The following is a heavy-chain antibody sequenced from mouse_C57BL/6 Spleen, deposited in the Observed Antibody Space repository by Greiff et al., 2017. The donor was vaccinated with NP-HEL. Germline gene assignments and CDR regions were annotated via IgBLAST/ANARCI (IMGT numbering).Heavy chain of an antibody. J-gene: IGHJ1*03. CDR2: IYPRSGNT. CDR1: GYTFTSYG. D-gene: IGHD2-4*01. Sequence: QVQLKESGAELARPGASVKLSCKASGYTFTSYGISWVKQRTGQGLEWIGEIYPRSGNTYYNEKFKGKATLTADKSSSTAYMELRSLTSEDSAVYFCARYDYDGDGYFDVWGTGTTVTVSS. CDR3: ARYDYDGDGYFDV. V-gene: IGHV1-81*01.